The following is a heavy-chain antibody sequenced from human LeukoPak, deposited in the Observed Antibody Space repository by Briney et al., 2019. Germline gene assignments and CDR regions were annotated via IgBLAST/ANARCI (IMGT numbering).Heavy chain of an antibody. CDR2: TYYASKCNT. V-gene: IGHV6-1*01. J-gene: IGHJ3*01. D-gene: IGHD6-25*01. Sequence: SQTLSLSCGISGDSVSTSGVCWSWVRQYASGCLEWLGSTYYASKCNTAFAVSVTSRIVVYLDTSKKQVSLQLNSVTSEDTAVYCCARGRASAFDVWGQGTMVTVSS. CDR1: GDSVSTSGVC. CDR3: ARGRASAFDV.